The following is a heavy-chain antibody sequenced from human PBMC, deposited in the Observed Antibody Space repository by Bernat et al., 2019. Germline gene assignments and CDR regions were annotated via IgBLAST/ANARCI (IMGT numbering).Heavy chain of an antibody. D-gene: IGHD1-7*01. CDR1: GFTFSSYA. Sequence: EVQLVESGGGLVQPGGSLRLSCAASGFTFSSYAMSWVRQAPGKGLEWVSAISGSGGSTYYADSVKGRFTISRDNSKNTLYLQMNSLRAEDTAVYYCATKGYNWNYGGSAFDIWGQGTMVTVSS. CDR3: ATKGYNWNYGGSAFDI. V-gene: IGHV3-23*04. J-gene: IGHJ3*02. CDR2: ISGSGGST.